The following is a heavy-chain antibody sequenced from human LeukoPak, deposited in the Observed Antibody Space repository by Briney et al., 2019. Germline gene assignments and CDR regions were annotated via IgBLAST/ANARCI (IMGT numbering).Heavy chain of an antibody. CDR1: GGSISSGDYY. CDR2: IYYSGST. D-gene: IGHD2-2*01. J-gene: IGHJ6*02. V-gene: IGHV4-30-4*01. CDR3: ARDYCSSTSCTNSYYYGMDV. Sequence: SQTLSLTCTVSGGSISSGDYYWSWLRQPPGKGLEWIGYIYYSGSTYYNPSLKSRVTISVDTSKNQFSLKLSSVTAADTAVYYCARDYCSSTSCTNSYYYGMDVWGQGTTVTVSS.